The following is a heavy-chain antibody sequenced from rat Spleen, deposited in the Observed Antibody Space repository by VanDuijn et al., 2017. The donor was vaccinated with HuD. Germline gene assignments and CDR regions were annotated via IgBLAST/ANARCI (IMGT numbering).Heavy chain of an antibody. CDR2: ISFDGSST. Sequence: EVQLVESGGGLVQPGRSMKLSCAASGFTFSNYDMAWVRQAPTKGLEWVASISFDGSSTYYRDSVKGRFTFSSDNAKSTLYLQMDSLRSEDTATYYCTTENYWFAYWGQGTLVTVSS. CDR3: TTENYWFAY. J-gene: IGHJ3*01. D-gene: IGHD1-10*01. V-gene: IGHV5-20*01. CDR1: GFTFSNYD.